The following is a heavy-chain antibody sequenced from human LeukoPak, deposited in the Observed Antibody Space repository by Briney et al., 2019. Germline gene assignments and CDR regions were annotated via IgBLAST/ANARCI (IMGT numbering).Heavy chain of an antibody. CDR3: ARAHMATVTTYYFDY. CDR1: GHSISDGSY. CDR2: IQHSGVSYHTGIT. V-gene: IGHV4-38-2*02. Sequence: PSETLSLTCNVSGHSISDGSYWGWIRPPPGKGLQWIGNIQHSGVSYHTGITYYNPSLKSRLTVSLDTSKNQFSLSLSSVTAADTAVYYCARAHMATVTTYYFDYWGQGTLVTVSS. D-gene: IGHD4-17*01. J-gene: IGHJ4*02.